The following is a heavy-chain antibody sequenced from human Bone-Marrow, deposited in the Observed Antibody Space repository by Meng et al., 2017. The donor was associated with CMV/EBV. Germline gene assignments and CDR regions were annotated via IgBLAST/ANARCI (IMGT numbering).Heavy chain of an antibody. J-gene: IGHJ4*02. CDR1: GFTFSRYT. Sequence: GGSLRLSCTASGFTFSRYTMNWVRQAPGKGLEWVSSISSTGSFIKYADSAEGRFTISRDNAKTSVYLQMNSLRAEDTAVYYCAKDWDDIVVVPAATLPLFDYWGQGTLVTVSS. D-gene: IGHD2-2*01. CDR3: AKDWDDIVVVPAATLPLFDY. V-gene: IGHV3-21*01. CDR2: ISSTGSFI.